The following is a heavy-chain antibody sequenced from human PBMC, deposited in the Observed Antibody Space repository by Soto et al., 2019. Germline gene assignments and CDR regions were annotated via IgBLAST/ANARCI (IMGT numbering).Heavy chain of an antibody. CDR2: INYRGTT. CDR3: ARESYSFGRAFDI. Sequence: SETLSLTCTVSGGSIDSDGYYWSWIRQHPEKGLEWIGYINYRGTTYYNPSLESRLTISVDTSENQFSLQLTSAIAADTALYYCARESYSFGRAFDIWGHGTLVTVSS. J-gene: IGHJ4*01. D-gene: IGHD5-18*01. CDR1: GGSIDSDGYY. V-gene: IGHV4-31*03.